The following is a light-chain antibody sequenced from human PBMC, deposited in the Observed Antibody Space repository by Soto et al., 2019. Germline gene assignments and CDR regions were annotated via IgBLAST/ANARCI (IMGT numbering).Light chain of an antibody. V-gene: IGLV1-40*01. CDR3: QSYDNSLSGLYV. CDR1: NSNIGAGYD. Sequence: QSALTQPPSVSGAPGQRVTISCTGSNSNIGAGYDVQWYQQLPGTAPKLLIYDNNDRPSGVPDRFSGSKSGTSASLAITGLQAEDEADYYCQSYDNSLSGLYVFGTGTKVTVL. J-gene: IGLJ1*01. CDR2: DNN.